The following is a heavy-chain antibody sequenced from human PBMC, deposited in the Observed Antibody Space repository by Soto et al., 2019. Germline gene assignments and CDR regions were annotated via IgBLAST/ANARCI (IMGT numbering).Heavy chain of an antibody. CDR3: ARGDGSGYDWRYLFDS. V-gene: IGHV1-8*01. CDR1: GYTFTSYD. D-gene: IGHD5-12*01. Sequence: SVKVSCKASGYTFTSYDINWVRQATGQGLEWMGWMNPNSGNTGYAQKFQGRVTMTRNTSISTAYMEQSSLRSEHTAVYYCARGDGSGYDWRYLFDSWGQRTLVTVSS. J-gene: IGHJ5*01. CDR2: MNPNSGNT.